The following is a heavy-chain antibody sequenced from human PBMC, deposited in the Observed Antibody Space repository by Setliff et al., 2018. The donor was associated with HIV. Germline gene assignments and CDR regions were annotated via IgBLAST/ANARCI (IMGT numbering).Heavy chain of an antibody. J-gene: IGHJ6*02. D-gene: IGHD3-3*01. V-gene: IGHV1-18*01. CDR1: GYTFTSYG. Sequence: ASVKVSCKASGYTFTSYGISWVRQAPGQGLEWMGWISAYNGNANYAQKLQGRVTMTTDTSTSTAYMELRSLRSDDTAVYYCARGPGSRITIFGVVIIPYYYYGMDVWGQGTTVTVSS. CDR2: ISAYNGNA. CDR3: ARGPGSRITIFGVVIIPYYYYGMDV.